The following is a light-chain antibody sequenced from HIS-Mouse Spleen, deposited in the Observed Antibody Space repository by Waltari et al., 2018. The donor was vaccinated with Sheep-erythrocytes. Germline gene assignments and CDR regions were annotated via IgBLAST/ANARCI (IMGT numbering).Light chain of an antibody. V-gene: IGKV3-20*01. CDR2: GAS. Sequence: EIVLTQSPGTLSLSPGERATLSCRASQSVSSSYLAWYQQKPGQAPRLLLYGASSRATGTPDRFSGSGSGTDFTLTISRLEPEDFAVYYCQQYGSSLRTFGQGTKVEIK. CDR3: QQYGSSLRT. J-gene: IGKJ1*01. CDR1: QSVSSSY.